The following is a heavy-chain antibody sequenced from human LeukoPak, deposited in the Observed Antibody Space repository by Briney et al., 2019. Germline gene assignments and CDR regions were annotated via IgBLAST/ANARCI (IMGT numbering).Heavy chain of an antibody. CDR1: GGSISSYY. J-gene: IGHJ3*02. CDR2: IYYSGST. Sequence: SETLSLTCTVSGGSISSYYWSWIRQPPGKGLEWIGYIYYSGSTNYNPFLKSRVTISVDTSKNQFSLKLSSVTATDTAVYYCARLAEGDAFDIWGQGTMVTVSS. V-gene: IGHV4-59*08. CDR3: ARLAEGDAFDI.